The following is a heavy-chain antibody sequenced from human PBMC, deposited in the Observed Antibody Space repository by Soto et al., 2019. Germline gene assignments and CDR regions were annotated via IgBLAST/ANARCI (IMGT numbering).Heavy chain of an antibody. CDR1: GGSISSSSYY. V-gene: IGHV4-39*01. CDR3: ARHWTTMVRGPNTNWVDP. D-gene: IGHD3-10*01. CDR2: IYYSGST. Sequence: LSLTCTVSGGSISSSSYYWGWIRQPPGKGLEWIGSIYYSGSTYYNPSLKSRVTISVDTSKNQFSLKLSSVTAADTAVYYCARHWTTMVRGPNTNWVDPWGRGTLDTLSS. J-gene: IGHJ5*02.